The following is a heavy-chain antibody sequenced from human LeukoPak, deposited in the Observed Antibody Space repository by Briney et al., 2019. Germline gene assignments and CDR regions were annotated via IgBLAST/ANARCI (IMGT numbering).Heavy chain of an antibody. CDR1: GFTFSTYS. CDR3: TRDNSGDYRFDY. Sequence: GGSLRLSCAASGFTFSTYSMNWVRQAPGKGLEWVSYISSGSSNIYYADSVKGRLTISRDNAKNSLYLQMNSLRAEDTAVYYCTRDNSGDYRFDYWGQGTLVTVSS. D-gene: IGHD3-22*01. CDR2: ISSGSSNI. J-gene: IGHJ4*02. V-gene: IGHV3-48*01.